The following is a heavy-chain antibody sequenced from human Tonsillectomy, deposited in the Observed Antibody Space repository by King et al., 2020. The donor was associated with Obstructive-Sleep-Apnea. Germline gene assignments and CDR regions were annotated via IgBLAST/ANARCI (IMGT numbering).Heavy chain of an antibody. CDR1: GGSITSSSYY. CDR2: VFFSGNT. J-gene: IGHJ3*02. D-gene: IGHD3-22*01. V-gene: IGHV4-39*01. Sequence: PLQESGPGLVKPSETLSLTCNVSGGSITSSSYYWGWIRQPPGKGLEWTGSVFFSGNTYYSPSLKSRVTVSLDTSNNQFSLNLSSVTAADTAVYYCARRKWGYYFDTSGHPLDAFDIWGQGTMVTVSS. CDR3: ARRKWGYYFDTSGHPLDAFDI.